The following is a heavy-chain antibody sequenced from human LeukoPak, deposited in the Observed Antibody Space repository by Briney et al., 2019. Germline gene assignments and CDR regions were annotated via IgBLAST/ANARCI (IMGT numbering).Heavy chain of an antibody. Sequence: SGGSLTLFCAASGFPFSDYSMNWIRQSTGKGREWVSSISSTSNSYIFYADSVKCRFTISRDNAEDSLFLQMNSLRVEDTAVYYGARVLSGSHPPFYFDFWGQGSLVTVFS. J-gene: IGHJ4*02. D-gene: IGHD1-26*01. V-gene: IGHV3-21*01. CDR1: GFPFSDYS. CDR3: ARVLSGSHPPFYFDF. CDR2: ISSTSNSYI.